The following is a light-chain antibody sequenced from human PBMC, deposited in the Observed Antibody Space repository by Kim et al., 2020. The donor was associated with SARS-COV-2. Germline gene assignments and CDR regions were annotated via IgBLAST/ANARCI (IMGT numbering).Light chain of an antibody. V-gene: IGLV10-54*01. J-gene: IGLJ3*02. CDR1: SNNVGNQG. CDR2: RNN. CDR3: SALDSSLSAWV. Sequence: QAGLTQPPSMSKGLGQTATLTCAGNSNNVGNQGAVWLRQHQGHPPKLLTYRNNNRPSGISERLSASRSGNTASLTITGLQPEDEADYYCSALDSSLSAWVFGGGTQLTVL.